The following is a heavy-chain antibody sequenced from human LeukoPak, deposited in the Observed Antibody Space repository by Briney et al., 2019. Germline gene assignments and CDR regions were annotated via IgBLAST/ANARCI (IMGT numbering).Heavy chain of an antibody. CDR3: ARLSSLGSHEDYYMDV. J-gene: IGHJ6*03. V-gene: IGHV5-51*01. Sequence: RHGESLKISCKGSGYSFTSYWIGWVRQMPGKGLEWMGIIYPGDSDTRYSPSFQGQVTISADKSISTAYLQWSSLKASDTAMYYCARLSSLGSHEDYYMDVWGKGTTVTVSS. CDR1: GYSFTSYW. D-gene: IGHD6-6*01. CDR2: IYPGDSDT.